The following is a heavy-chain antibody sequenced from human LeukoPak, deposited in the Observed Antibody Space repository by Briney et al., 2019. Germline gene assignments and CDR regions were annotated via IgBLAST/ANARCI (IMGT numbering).Heavy chain of an antibody. CDR1: GFSFNTYT. CDR3: ARGSSDFWTPYMDA. V-gene: IGHV3-21*01. J-gene: IGHJ6*03. D-gene: IGHD3-3*01. CDR2: ISSTSSYI. Sequence: GGSLRLSCAASGFSFNTYTMNWVRQAPAKGLEWVSSISSTSSYIYYANSVKGRFSISRDNAKNSLYLQMNSLRAEDTAVYYCARGSSDFWTPYMDAWGKGTTVTVSS.